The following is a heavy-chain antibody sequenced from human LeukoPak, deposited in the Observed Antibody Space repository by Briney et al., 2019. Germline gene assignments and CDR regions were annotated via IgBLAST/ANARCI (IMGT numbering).Heavy chain of an antibody. CDR2: IFYSGSA. CDR1: GGSISSYY. J-gene: IGHJ4*02. Sequence: SETLSLTCTVSGGSISSYYWSWIRQPPGKGLAWIGYIFYSGSANYNPSLKSRVTISVDTSKNQFSLQLSSVTAADTAVYYCARVGYSSGRATYYFDYWGQGTLVTVSS. D-gene: IGHD6-19*01. CDR3: ARVGYSSGRATYYFDY. V-gene: IGHV4-59*01.